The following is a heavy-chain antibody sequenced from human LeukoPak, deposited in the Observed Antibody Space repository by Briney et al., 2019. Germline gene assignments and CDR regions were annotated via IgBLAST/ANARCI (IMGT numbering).Heavy chain of an antibody. CDR1: GGSISSYY. D-gene: IGHD6-6*01. CDR2: IYYSGST. J-gene: IGHJ5*02. Sequence: SETLSLTCTVSGGSISSYYWSWIRQPPGKGLEWIGYIYYSGSTNYNPSLKSRVTISVDTSKNQFSLKLSSVTAADTAVYYCARDGNDASSSWIWFDPWGQGTLVTVSS. CDR3: ARDGNDASSSWIWFDP. V-gene: IGHV4-59*01.